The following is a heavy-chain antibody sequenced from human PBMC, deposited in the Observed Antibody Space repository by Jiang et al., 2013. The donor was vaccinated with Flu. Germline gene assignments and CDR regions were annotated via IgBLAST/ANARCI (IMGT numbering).Heavy chain of an antibody. Sequence: LLKPSETLSLTCAVYGGSFSGYYWSWIRQPPGKGLEWIGEINHSGSTNYNPSLKSRVTISVDTSKNQFSLKLSSVTAADTAVYYCARELSLGALNLGYWGQGTLVTVSS. D-gene: IGHD3-16*01. CDR2: INHSGST. CDR1: GGSFSGYY. V-gene: IGHV4-34*01. J-gene: IGHJ4*02. CDR3: ARELSLGALNLGY.